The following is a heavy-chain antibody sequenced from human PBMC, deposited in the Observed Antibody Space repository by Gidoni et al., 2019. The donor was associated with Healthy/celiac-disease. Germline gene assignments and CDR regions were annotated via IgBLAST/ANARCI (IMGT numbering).Heavy chain of an antibody. Sequence: EVQLVESGGGLVQPGGSLRLSCAASGFTGSSNYMSWVRQAPGKGLGWVSVIYSGGSTYYADSVKGRFTISRDNSKNTLYLQMNSLRAEDTAVYYCARMATIGYYYGMDVWGQGTTVTVSS. J-gene: IGHJ6*02. CDR3: ARMATIGYYYGMDV. D-gene: IGHD5-12*01. CDR2: IYSGGST. V-gene: IGHV3-66*01. CDR1: GFTGSSNY.